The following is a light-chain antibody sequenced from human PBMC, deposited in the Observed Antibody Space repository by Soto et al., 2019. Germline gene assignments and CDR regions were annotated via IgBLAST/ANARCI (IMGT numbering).Light chain of an antibody. CDR1: SSNIGGNT. CDR2: NSN. J-gene: IGLJ2*01. Sequence: QSVLTQTTSASGTPGQRVTISCSGSSSNIGGNTVNWYQQLPGTAPKLLIYNSNQRPSGVPDRFSGSKSATSASLAISGLQSADEADYYCAVWDDSLNGLVFGGGTKLTVL. CDR3: AVWDDSLNGLV. V-gene: IGLV1-44*01.